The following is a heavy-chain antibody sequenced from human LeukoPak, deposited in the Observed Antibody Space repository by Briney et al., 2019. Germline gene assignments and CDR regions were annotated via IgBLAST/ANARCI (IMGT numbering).Heavy chain of an antibody. D-gene: IGHD3-22*01. J-gene: IGHJ4*02. V-gene: IGHV4-59*01. CDR3: ARDQRPQKYYYDSRGYYGGFDY. CDR2: IYYSGST. Sequence: PSETLSLTCTVSGGSISSYYWSWIRQPPGKGLEWIGYIYYSGSTNYNPSLKSRVTISVDTSKNQFSLKLSSVTAADTAVYYCARDQRPQKYYYDSRGYYGGFDYWGQGTLVTVSS. CDR1: GGSISSYY.